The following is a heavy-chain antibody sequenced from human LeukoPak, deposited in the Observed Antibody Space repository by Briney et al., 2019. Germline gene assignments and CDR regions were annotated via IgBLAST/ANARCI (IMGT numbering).Heavy chain of an antibody. D-gene: IGHD3-3*01. CDR2: ISSSSSTI. Sequence: GGSLRLSCAASGFTFSSYSMTWVRQAPGKGLEWVSYISSSSSTIYYADSVKGRFTISRDNAKNSLYLQMNSLRDEDTAVYYCARDETSYYDFWSGYYIPGFDPWGQGTLVTVSS. CDR3: ARDETSYYDFWSGYYIPGFDP. V-gene: IGHV3-48*02. CDR1: GFTFSSYS. J-gene: IGHJ5*02.